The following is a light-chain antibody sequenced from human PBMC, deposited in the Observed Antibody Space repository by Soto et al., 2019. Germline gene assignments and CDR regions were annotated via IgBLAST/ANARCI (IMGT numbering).Light chain of an antibody. CDR1: QSVSSY. J-gene: IGKJ5*01. CDR2: DAS. Sequence: IGLTQSPATLSLSPGERATLSCRASQSVSSYLAWYQQKPGQAPRLLIYDASNRATGIPARFSGSGSGTDFTLTISSLEPEDFAVYYCQQRSNWPITFGQGTRPEIK. CDR3: QQRSNWPIT. V-gene: IGKV3-11*01.